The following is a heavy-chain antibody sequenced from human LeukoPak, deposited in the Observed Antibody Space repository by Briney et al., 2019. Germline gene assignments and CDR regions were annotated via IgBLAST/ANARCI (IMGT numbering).Heavy chain of an antibody. CDR3: ARVYLIYGSGSYYAGGWFDP. V-gene: IGHV4-59*01. CDR2: XXXXXST. Sequence: SETLSLTCTVSGGSISSYYWSWIRQXXXXXXXXXXXXXXXXSTNYNPSLKSRVTISVDTSKNQFSLKLSSVTAADTAVYYCARVYLIYGSGSYYAGGWFDPWGQGTLVTVSS. J-gene: IGHJ5*02. CDR1: GGSISSYY. D-gene: IGHD3-10*01.